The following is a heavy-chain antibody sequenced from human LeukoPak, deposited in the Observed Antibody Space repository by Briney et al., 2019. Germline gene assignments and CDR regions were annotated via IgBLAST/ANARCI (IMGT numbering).Heavy chain of an antibody. D-gene: IGHD5-18*01. CDR3: ARGYSYTDN. CDR1: GFTFSSYS. CDR2: ISYDESNK. Sequence: PGGSLRLSCAASGFTFSSYSMHWVRQAPGKGLEGVAVISYDESNKYYADSVKGRFTISRDNSKNTLYRQMGSLRAEDTAVYYCARGYSYTDNWGQGTLVTVSS. J-gene: IGHJ4*02. V-gene: IGHV3-30*14.